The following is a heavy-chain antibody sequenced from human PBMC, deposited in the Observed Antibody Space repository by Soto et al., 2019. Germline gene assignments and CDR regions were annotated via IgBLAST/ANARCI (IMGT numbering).Heavy chain of an antibody. J-gene: IGHJ6*02. D-gene: IGHD4-4*01. CDR3: ARGTYRKNPGYHYYGMDV. Sequence: QVQLQESGPGLVKPSQTLSLTCTVSGGSISSGGYYWSWIRQHPGKGLEWIGYIYYSGSTYYNPSLKSRVTISVDTSKNQFSLKLSSVTAAYTAVYYCARGTYRKNPGYHYYGMDVWGQGTTVTFSS. CDR2: IYYSGST. CDR1: GGSISSGGYY. V-gene: IGHV4-31*03.